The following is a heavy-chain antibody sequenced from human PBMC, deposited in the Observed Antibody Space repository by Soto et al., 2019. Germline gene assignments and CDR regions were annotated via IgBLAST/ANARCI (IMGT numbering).Heavy chain of an antibody. CDR2: IAAGNGNT. CDR3: ATTASGTNYFDH. CDR1: GYIFTGYA. V-gene: IGHV1-3*01. J-gene: IGHJ4*02. Sequence: QVQLVQSGTEARKPGASVKVSCRASGYIFTGYAIQWVRQAPGQRLEWMGWIAAGNGNTRYSQKFQDRVTISRDISASTAYMELTSLRSADTAIYYCATTASGTNYFDHWGQGTLVTVYS. D-gene: IGHD4-4*01.